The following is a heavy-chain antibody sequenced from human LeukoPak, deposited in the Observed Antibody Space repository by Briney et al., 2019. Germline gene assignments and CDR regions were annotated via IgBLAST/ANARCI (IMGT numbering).Heavy chain of an antibody. CDR2: ISANNGNT. D-gene: IGHD3-16*01. CDR3: SRDDGPLGGVRFDH. J-gene: IGHJ4*02. V-gene: IGHV1-18*01. Sequence: GASVKVSCTASGYTFTAYGISWVRQAPGQGLEWRGWISANNGNTNYAPKVAGRVTMTRDTSTSTAYMELRSLRYDDTAVYYCSRDDGPLGGVRFDHWGQGTLVTVSS. CDR1: GYTFTAYG.